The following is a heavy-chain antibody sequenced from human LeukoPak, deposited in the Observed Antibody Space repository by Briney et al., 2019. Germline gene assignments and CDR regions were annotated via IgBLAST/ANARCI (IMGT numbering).Heavy chain of an antibody. D-gene: IGHD3-16*01. CDR2: INHSGST. Sequence: PSETLSLTCAVYGGSFSGYYWSWIRQPPGKGLEWIGEINHSGSTNYDPSLKSRVTISVDTSKNQFSLKLSSVTAADTAVYYCARVLTEHYFDYWGQGTLVTVSS. CDR1: GGSFSGYY. V-gene: IGHV4-34*01. CDR3: ARVLTEHYFDY. J-gene: IGHJ4*02.